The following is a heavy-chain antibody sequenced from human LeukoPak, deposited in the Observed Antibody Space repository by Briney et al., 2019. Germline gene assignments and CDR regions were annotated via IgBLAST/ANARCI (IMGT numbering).Heavy chain of an antibody. J-gene: IGHJ4*02. V-gene: IGHV3-30*04. Sequence: GGSLRLSCTASGFTFNNYAMHWVRQAPGKGLEWVAVISYDGSIKYSADSLKGRFTISRDNSKSTLYLQMNSLRPEDTAAYYCSRDRPNIVPRLPLDYWGQGTLVTVSS. CDR1: GFTFNNYA. CDR3: SRDRPNIVPRLPLDY. CDR2: ISYDGSIK. D-gene: IGHD2-8*01.